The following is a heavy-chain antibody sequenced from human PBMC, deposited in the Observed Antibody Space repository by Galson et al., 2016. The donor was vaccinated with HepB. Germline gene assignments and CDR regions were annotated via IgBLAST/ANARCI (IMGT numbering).Heavy chain of an antibody. Sequence: SLRLSCAASGITFDDYAFHWVRLAPGRGLEWVSHIYWNSALIDYADSVKGRFTISRDNAKNIVYLQMDRLTTEDTALYYCVKARGATTKVLDFWGQGTRVTVSS. CDR1: GITFDDYA. CDR2: IYWNSALI. J-gene: IGHJ4*02. D-gene: IGHD3-10*01. V-gene: IGHV3-9*01. CDR3: VKARGATTKVLDF.